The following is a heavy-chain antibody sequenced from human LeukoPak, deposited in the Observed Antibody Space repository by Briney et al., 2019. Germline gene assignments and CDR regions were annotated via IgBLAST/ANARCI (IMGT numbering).Heavy chain of an antibody. CDR2: ISADNGNT. V-gene: IGHV1-18*01. CDR3: ARELYYYDSSGYIH. CDR1: GYTFTSYG. D-gene: IGHD3-22*01. J-gene: IGHJ4*02. Sequence: ASVKVSCKASGYTFTSYGISWVRQAPGQGLEWMGWISADNGNTNYAQKLQGSVTMTTDTSTSTAYMELRSLRSDDTAVYYCARELYYYDSSGYIHWGQGTLVTVSS.